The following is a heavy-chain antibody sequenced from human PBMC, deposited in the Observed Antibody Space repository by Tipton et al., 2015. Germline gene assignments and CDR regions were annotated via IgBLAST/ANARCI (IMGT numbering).Heavy chain of an antibody. J-gene: IGHJ6*02. CDR3: ARQGTVVVIGMSHYYYYGMDV. D-gene: IGHD2-21*01. Sequence: TLSLTCTVSGDSISSGSYYWGWIRQPPGKGLEWIGSIYYSGSTYYNPSLKSRVTISVDTSENQFSLKLSSVTAADTAVYYCARQGTVVVIGMSHYYYYGMDVWGQGTTVTVSS. CDR1: GDSISSGSYY. V-gene: IGHV4-39*01. CDR2: IYYSGST.